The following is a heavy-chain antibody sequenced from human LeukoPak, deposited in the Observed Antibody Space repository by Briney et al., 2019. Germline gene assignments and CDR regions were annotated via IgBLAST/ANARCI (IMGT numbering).Heavy chain of an antibody. V-gene: IGHV4-39*01. CDR3: ARHVYSSGTFDY. D-gene: IGHD6-25*01. CDR1: GGSINSSSYY. CDR2: IYYSGST. Sequence: SETLSLTCTVSGGSINSSSYYWGWIRQPPGKGLEWIGSIYYSGSTYYNPSLKSRVTISVDTSKSQFSLKLSSVTAADTAVYYCARHVYSSGTFDYWGQGTLVTVSS. J-gene: IGHJ4*02.